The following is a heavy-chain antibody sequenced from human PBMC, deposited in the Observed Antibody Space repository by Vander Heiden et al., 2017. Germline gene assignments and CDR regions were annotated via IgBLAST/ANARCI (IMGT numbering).Heavy chain of an antibody. CDR1: GFTFSSNE. CDR2: ISHSGTT. CDR3: AKGGWLEY. D-gene: IGHD3-22*01. V-gene: IGHV3-23*01. Sequence: EVQRLESGGGLVQPGGSLRLSFAASGFTFSSNEMSGVRQAPGKGLECVSLISHSGTTYYADSVKGRFTISRDNSKHTLYLQMNSLKAEDTAVYYCAKGGWLEYWGQGTQVTVSS. J-gene: IGHJ4*02.